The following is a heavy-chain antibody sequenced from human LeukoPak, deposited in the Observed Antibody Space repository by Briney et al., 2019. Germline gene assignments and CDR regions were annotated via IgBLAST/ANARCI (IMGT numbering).Heavy chain of an antibody. CDR2: ISGSGGST. J-gene: IGHJ4*02. D-gene: IGHD2-2*01. V-gene: IGHV3-23*01. CDR1: GFTFSSYA. CDR3: AKGGRYQLRSSPFDY. Sequence: PGGSLRLSCAASGFTFSSYAMSWVRQAPGKGLEWVSAISGSGGSTYYADSVKGRFTISRDNSKNTLYLQMNSLRAEDTAVYYCAKGGRYQLRSSPFDYWGQGTLVTVSS.